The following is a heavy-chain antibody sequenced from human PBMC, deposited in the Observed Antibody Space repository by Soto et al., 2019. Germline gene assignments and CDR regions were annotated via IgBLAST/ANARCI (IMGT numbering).Heavy chain of an antibody. Sequence: GGSLRLSCAASGFTFSNAWMNWVRQAPGKGLEWVGRIKSKTDGGTTDYAAPVKGRFTISRDDSKNTLYLQMNSLKTEDTAVYYCTTDRVGRAIAYDLYYWGQGTLVTVSS. V-gene: IGHV3-15*07. CDR3: TTDRVGRAIAYDLYY. CDR2: IKSKTDGGTT. CDR1: GFTFSNAW. D-gene: IGHD2-21*01. J-gene: IGHJ4*02.